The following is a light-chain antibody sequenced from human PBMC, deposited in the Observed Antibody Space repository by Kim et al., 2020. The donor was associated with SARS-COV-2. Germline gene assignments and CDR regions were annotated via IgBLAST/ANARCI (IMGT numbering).Light chain of an antibody. V-gene: IGLV3-19*01. J-gene: IGLJ1*01. CDR3: CSRDSSAKDYV. CDR2: DEN. CDR1: SLRKSY. Sequence: SSELTQDPTVSVALGQTVRITCQGDSLRKSYASWYQQKPGQAPILVMSDENYRPSGIPDRFSGSSSGSTASLTITGAQAEDEADYYCCSRDSSAKDYVFG.